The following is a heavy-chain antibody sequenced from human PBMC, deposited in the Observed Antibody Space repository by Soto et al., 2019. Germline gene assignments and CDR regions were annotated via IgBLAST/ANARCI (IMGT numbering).Heavy chain of an antibody. Sequence: ASVKVSCKVSGYTLTELSMHWVRQAPGKGLEWMGGFDPEDGETIYAQKFQGRVTMTEDTSTDTAYMELSSLRSEDTAVYYCATDRSPGPAAAGHVYYYYYGMDVWGQGTTVTVS. D-gene: IGHD6-13*01. CDR2: FDPEDGET. J-gene: IGHJ6*02. CDR1: GYTLTELS. V-gene: IGHV1-24*01. CDR3: ATDRSPGPAAAGHVYYYYYGMDV.